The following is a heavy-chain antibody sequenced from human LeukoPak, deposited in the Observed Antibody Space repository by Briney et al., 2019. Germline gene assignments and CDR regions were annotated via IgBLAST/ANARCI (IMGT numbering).Heavy chain of an antibody. CDR2: IIPILGTA. D-gene: IGHD5-24*01. V-gene: IGHV1-69*13. CDR3: ARGSRRLQWGAYAFDI. CDR1: VGTFSSYA. J-gene: IGHJ3*02. Sequence: ASVKVSCKASVGTFSSYAISWVRQAPGQGLEWMGGIIPILGTANYAQKFQGRVTITADESTSTAYMELSSLRSEDTAVYYCARGSRRLQWGAYAFDIWGQGTMVTVSS.